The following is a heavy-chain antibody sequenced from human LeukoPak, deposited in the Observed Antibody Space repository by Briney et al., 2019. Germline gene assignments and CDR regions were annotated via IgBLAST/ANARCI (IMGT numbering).Heavy chain of an antibody. J-gene: IGHJ4*02. CDR3: ARGTMVRGPAIN. CDR1: GYSISSGYY. D-gene: IGHD3-10*01. CDR2: IYHSGST. Sequence: PSETLSLTCTVSGYSISSGYYWGWIRQPPGKGLEWIGSIYHSGSTYYNPSLKSRVTISVDTSKNQFSLKLSSVTAADTAVYYCARGTMVRGPAINWGQGTLVTVSS. V-gene: IGHV4-38-2*02.